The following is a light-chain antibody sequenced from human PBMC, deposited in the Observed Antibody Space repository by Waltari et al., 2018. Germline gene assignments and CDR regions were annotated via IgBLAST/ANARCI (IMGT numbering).Light chain of an antibody. Sequence: EILLTQSPGTLSLSPGERATLSCRASQSVTSALAWYQQKPGQAPRLLIYGASNRATGIPDRFSGSGAGTDFSLTISRLEPEDFAVYYCQHYVRLPATFGQGTKVEIK. CDR3: QHYVRLPAT. CDR1: QSVTSAL. J-gene: IGKJ1*01. CDR2: GAS. V-gene: IGKV3-20*01.